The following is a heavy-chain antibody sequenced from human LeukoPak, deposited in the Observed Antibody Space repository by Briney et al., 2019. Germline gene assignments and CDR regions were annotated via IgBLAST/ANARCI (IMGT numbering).Heavy chain of an antibody. CDR2: IIPILGIA. CDR3: ASVHTAAAGIYYYYGMDV. D-gene: IGHD6-13*01. J-gene: IGHJ6*02. CDR1: GGTFSSYA. Sequence: SVKVSCKASGGTFSSYAISWVRQAPGQGLEWMGRIIPILGIANYAQKFQGRVTITADKSTSTAYMELSSLRSEDTAVCYCASVHTAAAGIYYYYGMDVWGQGTTVTVSS. V-gene: IGHV1-69*04.